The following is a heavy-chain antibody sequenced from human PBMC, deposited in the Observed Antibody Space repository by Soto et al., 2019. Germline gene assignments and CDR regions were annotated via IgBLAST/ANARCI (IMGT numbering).Heavy chain of an antibody. Sequence: PSETLSLTCLVSGFPISSPCSGGWIRQPPGKGLEWIGSISHTGTTYYSPSLTSRVSISVDTSKNQVSLKLTSVTAADTAVYFCARVTMVIRDSDHFGVDVWGHGTTVPVSS. CDR3: ARVTMVIRDSDHFGVDV. J-gene: IGHJ6*02. D-gene: IGHD4-17*01. CDR2: ISHTGTT. CDR1: GFPISSPCS. V-gene: IGHV4-38-2*02.